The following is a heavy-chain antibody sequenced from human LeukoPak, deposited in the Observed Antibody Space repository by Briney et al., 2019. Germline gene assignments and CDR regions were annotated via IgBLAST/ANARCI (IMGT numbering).Heavy chain of an antibody. CDR1: GFMFDDYT. Sequence: GGSLRLSCAASGFMFDDYTMHWVRQAPGKGLEWVSLINWDGGSTYYAGSVKDRFTISRDNSKNSLYLQMNILRTEDTALYYCAKGDVDSPLNFYHWGQGTLVTVSS. V-gene: IGHV3-43*01. J-gene: IGHJ4*02. CDR2: INWDGGST. CDR3: AKGDVDSPLNFYH. D-gene: IGHD5-12*01.